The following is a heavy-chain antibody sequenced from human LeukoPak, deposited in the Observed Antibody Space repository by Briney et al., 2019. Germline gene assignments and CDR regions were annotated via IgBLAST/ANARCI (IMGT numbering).Heavy chain of an antibody. D-gene: IGHD3-10*01. CDR1: GFTVSSNY. J-gene: IGHJ4*02. V-gene: IGHV3-66*02. CDR2: IYSGGST. CDR3: EVGAGSGSFDY. Sequence: GGSLRLSCAASGFTVSSNYMSWVRQAPGKGLEWVSVIYSGGSTYYAASVKGRFTISRDNSNNTLYLQMNSLRAEDTAVYYCEVGAGSGSFDYWGQGTLVTVSS.